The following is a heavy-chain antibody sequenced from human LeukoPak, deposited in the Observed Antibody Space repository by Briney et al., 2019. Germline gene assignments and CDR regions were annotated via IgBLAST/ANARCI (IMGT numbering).Heavy chain of an antibody. J-gene: IGHJ5*02. Sequence: PSETLSLTCTVSGYSISSGYYWSWIRPPPGKGLEWIGEINHSGSTNYNPSLKSRVTISVDTSKNQFSLKLSSVTAADTAVYYCARAARTGSVYCSGGSCYSARRLNWFDPWGQGTLVTVSS. CDR1: GYSISSGYY. CDR3: ARAARTGSVYCSGGSCYSARRLNWFDP. V-gene: IGHV4-38-2*02. CDR2: INHSGST. D-gene: IGHD2-15*01.